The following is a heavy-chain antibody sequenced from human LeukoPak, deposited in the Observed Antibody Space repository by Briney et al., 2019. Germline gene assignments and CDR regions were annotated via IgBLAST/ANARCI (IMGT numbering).Heavy chain of an antibody. V-gene: IGHV3-23*01. CDR1: GFTFSIYG. CDR2: MSGSGGST. Sequence: GGSLRLSCAASGFTFSIYGMSWVRQAPGRGLEWVSAMSGSGGSTYYADSVKGRFTISRDNSKNTLYLQMNSLRAEDTAVYYCARASMVRGEYYFDYWGQGTLVTVSS. D-gene: IGHD3-10*01. J-gene: IGHJ4*02. CDR3: ARASMVRGEYYFDY.